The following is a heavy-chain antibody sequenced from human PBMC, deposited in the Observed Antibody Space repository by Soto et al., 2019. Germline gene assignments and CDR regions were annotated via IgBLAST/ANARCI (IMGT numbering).Heavy chain of an antibody. D-gene: IGHD5-12*01. V-gene: IGHV4-31*03. CDR3: ARAKFPSWGYSGYDPYYFDY. Sequence: SETLSLTCTVSGGSISSGGYYWSWIRQHPGKGLEWIGYIYYSGSTYYNPPLKSRVTISVDTSKNQFSLKLSSVTAADTAVYYCARAKFPSWGYSGYDPYYFDYWGQGTLVTVSS. CDR1: GGSISSGGYY. J-gene: IGHJ4*02. CDR2: IYYSGST.